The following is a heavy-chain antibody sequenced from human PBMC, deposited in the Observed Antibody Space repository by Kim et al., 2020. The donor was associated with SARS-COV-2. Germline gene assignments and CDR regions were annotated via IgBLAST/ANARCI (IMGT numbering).Heavy chain of an antibody. CDR1: GYTFTTYP. CDR3: TKEAGTGWSRLDC. D-gene: IGHD6-19*01. CDR2: INVGNGNT. V-gene: IGHV1-3*01. J-gene: IGHJ4*02. Sequence: ASVKVSCKASGYTFTTYPIHWLRQAPGQSLGWMGSINVGNGNTEYSHHFQGRVTFSRDTSANLAYVDLSSLRSEDTAVYYCTKEAGTGWSRLDCWGQGTL.